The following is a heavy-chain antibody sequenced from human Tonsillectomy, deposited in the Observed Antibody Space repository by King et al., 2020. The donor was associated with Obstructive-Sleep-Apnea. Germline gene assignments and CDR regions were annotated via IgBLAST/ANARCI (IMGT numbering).Heavy chain of an antibody. CDR1: GGTFASFA. V-gene: IGHV1-69*10. Sequence: VQLVQSGAEVKRPGSSVKVSCKASGGTFASFAFGWVRQAPGQGLEWMGGIIPRLALTRYANKFLGRLTVTADESTTTVYMDLSGLTSEDRAVYYCARDGRWLQSGGPDAFDIWGQGTMVTVSS. J-gene: IGHJ3*02. D-gene: IGHD5-24*01. CDR2: IIPRLALT. CDR3: ARDGRWLQSGGPDAFDI.